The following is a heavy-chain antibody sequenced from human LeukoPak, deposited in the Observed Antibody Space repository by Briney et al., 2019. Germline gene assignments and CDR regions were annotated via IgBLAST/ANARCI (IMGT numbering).Heavy chain of an antibody. CDR1: GFTFSNYW. CDR3: ARIGYRSSSFDY. CDR2: IKQDGSEK. V-gene: IGHV3-7*01. Sequence: GGSLRLSCAASGFTFSNYWMSWVRQAPGKELEWVGNIKQDGSEKDYVDSLKGRFTISRDNAKNSVSLQMNSLRAEDTAVYYCARIGYRSSSFDYWGQGTLVTVSS. J-gene: IGHJ4*02. D-gene: IGHD6-13*01.